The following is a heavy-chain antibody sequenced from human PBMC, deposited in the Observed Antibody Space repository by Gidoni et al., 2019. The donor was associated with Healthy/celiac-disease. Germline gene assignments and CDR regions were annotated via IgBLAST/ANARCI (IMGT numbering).Heavy chain of an antibody. D-gene: IGHD1-26*01. J-gene: IGHJ4*02. CDR1: GYSFTSYW. CDR3: AGRTLVGATTGFDY. CDR2: IYPGDTDT. V-gene: IGHV5-51*01. Sequence: EVQLVQSGAEVNKPGASLKISCTGSGYSFTSYWIGWVRQMPGKGLEWMGIIYPGDTDTRYSPSVQGQVTISADKSIGTAYLQWSRLKASDTAMYYCAGRTLVGATTGFDYWGQGTLVTVSS.